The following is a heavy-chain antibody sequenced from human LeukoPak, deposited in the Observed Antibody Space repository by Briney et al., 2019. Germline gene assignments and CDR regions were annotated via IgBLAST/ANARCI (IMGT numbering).Heavy chain of an antibody. V-gene: IGHV4-34*01. CDR1: GESFSSYY. CDR2: INHSGNT. Sequence: SETLSLTCAVYGESFSSYYWSWIRQPPGKGLEWLGEINHSGNTNYNPSLKSRVTISVDTSKNQFSLKLSSVTAADTAVYYCARVDGDGYNIPDYWGQGTLVTVSS. D-gene: IGHD5-24*01. CDR3: ARVDGDGYNIPDY. J-gene: IGHJ4*02.